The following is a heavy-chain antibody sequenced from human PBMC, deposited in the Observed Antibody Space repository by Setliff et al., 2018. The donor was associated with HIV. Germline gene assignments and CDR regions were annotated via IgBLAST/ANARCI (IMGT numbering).Heavy chain of an antibody. D-gene: IGHD3-9*01. CDR1: GFTFSNAW. Sequence: GGSLRLSCAASGFTFSNAWMSWVRQAPGKGLEWVGRIKSKTDGGTTDYAAPVKGRFTISRDDSKNTLYLQMNSLRTEDTAIYYCARRTGDDWYYFDYWGQGTLVTVS. CDR3: ARRTGDDWYYFDY. V-gene: IGHV3-15*01. J-gene: IGHJ4*02. CDR2: IKSKTDGGTT.